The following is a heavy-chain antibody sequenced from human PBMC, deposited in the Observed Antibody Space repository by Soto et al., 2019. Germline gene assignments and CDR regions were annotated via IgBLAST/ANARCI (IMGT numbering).Heavy chain of an antibody. Sequence: GGSLRLSCAASGFTFSSYSMNWVRQAPGKGLEWVSYISSSSSTIYYADSVKGRFTISRDNAKNSLYLQMNSLRAEDTAVYYCARFTGAESNVLLWFGTTELGYWGQGTLVTVSS. J-gene: IGHJ4*02. CDR3: ARFTGAESNVLLWFGTTELGY. D-gene: IGHD3-10*01. V-gene: IGHV3-48*01. CDR1: GFTFSSYS. CDR2: ISSSSSTI.